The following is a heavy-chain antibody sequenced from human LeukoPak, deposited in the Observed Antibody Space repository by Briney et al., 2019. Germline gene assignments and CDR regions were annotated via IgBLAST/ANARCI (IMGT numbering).Heavy chain of an antibody. V-gene: IGHV4-59*01. J-gene: IGHJ4*02. CDR3: ARDSTSYFDY. CDR2: IYYSGST. Sequence: PSETLSLTCTVSGGSISSYYWSWIRQPPGKGLEWIGYIYYSGSTNYNPSLKSRVTISVDTSKNQFPLKLSSVTAADTAVYYCARDSTSYFDYWGQRTLVTVSS. CDR1: GGSISSYY. D-gene: IGHD3-3*02.